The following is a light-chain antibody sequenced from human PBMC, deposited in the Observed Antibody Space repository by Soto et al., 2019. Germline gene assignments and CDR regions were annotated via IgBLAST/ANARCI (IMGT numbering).Light chain of an antibody. Sequence: QSVLTQPASVSGSPGQSITISRTGTSSDVGANTYVSWYLQRPGEVTRLMVYDVYYRPSGVSNRFSGSKSGNTASLTISGLQAEDEGDYYCSSYTSSHIFVFGSGTKVTVL. CDR2: DVY. V-gene: IGLV2-14*03. CDR1: SSDVGANTY. CDR3: SSYTSSHIFV. J-gene: IGLJ1*01.